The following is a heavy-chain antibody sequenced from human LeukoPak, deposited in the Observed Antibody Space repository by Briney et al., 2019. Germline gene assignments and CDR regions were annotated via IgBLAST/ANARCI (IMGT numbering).Heavy chain of an antibody. CDR1: GGSISSYY. D-gene: IGHD6-19*01. CDR2: IYYSGGT. V-gene: IGHV4-59*01. J-gene: IGHJ4*02. CDR3: ARHVAGSFDY. Sequence: SETLSLTCTVSGGSISSYYWSWIRQPPGKGLEWIGYIYYSGGTNYNPSLKSRVTISVDTSKNQFSLKLSSVTAADTAVYYCARHVAGSFDYWGQGTLVTVSS.